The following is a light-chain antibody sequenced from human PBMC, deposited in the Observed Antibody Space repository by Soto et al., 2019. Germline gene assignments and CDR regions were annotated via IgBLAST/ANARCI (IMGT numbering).Light chain of an antibody. CDR2: EVS. CDR1: SSDVGAYNY. J-gene: IGLJ3*02. Sequence: QSALTQPASVSGSPGQSITISCTGTSSDVGAYNYVSWYQQHPGKAPKLMIYEVSNRPSGVSHRFSGSKSGNTASLTIAGLQADDEADYYCTSFTRSSTVVFGGGTKVTVL. V-gene: IGLV2-14*01. CDR3: TSFTRSSTVV.